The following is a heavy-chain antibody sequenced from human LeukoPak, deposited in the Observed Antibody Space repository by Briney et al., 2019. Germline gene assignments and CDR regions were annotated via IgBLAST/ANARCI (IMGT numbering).Heavy chain of an antibody. J-gene: IGHJ3*02. Sequence: ASVKVSCKASGYTFTNYGISWVRQAPGQGLEWMGWINPYNSNTNYAPKLQGRVTMTTDTSTSTAYMELRSLRSDDTAVYYCARRSHFKTVRGDDAFDIWGQGTMVIVSS. CDR1: GYTFTNYG. D-gene: IGHD3-10*01. V-gene: IGHV1-18*01. CDR2: INPYNSNT. CDR3: ARRSHFKTVRGDDAFDI.